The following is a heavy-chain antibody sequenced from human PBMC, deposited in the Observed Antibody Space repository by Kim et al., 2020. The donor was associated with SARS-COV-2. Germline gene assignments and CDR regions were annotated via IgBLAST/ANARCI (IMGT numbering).Heavy chain of an antibody. V-gene: IGHV3-13*01. D-gene: IGHD7-27*01. CDR2: AGDT. CDR3: AAGVDFDY. J-gene: IGHJ4*02. Sequence: AGDTYYPGSVKGRFTISRENAKNSLYLQMNSLRAGDTAVYYCAAGVDFDYWGQGTLVTVSS.